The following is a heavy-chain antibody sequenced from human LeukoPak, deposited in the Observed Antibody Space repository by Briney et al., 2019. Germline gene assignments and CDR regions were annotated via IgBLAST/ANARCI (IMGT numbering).Heavy chain of an antibody. CDR1: GGSFSGYY. Sequence: SETLSLTCAVYGGSFSGYYWSWIRQPPGKGLEWIGEINHSGSTNYNPSLKSRVTISVDTSKNQFSLKLSSVTAADTAVYYCARGYVHYYDSSGYYFDYWGQETLVTVSS. V-gene: IGHV4-34*01. CDR2: INHSGST. D-gene: IGHD3-22*01. CDR3: ARGYVHYYDSSGYYFDY. J-gene: IGHJ4*02.